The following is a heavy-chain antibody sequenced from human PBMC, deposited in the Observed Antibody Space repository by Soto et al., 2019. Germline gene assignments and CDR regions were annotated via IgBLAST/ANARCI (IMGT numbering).Heavy chain of an antibody. CDR2: IYYSGST. CDR3: ASSQLGVAGTHFDS. J-gene: IGHJ4*02. V-gene: IGHV4-59*08. D-gene: IGHD6-19*01. Sequence: SSETLSLTCTVSGGSISSYYWSWIRQPPGKGLEWIGYIYYSGSTNYNPSLKSRVTISVDTSKNQFSLKLSSVTAAVTAVYYCASSQLGVAGTHFDSWGQGTLVTVSS. CDR1: GGSISSYY.